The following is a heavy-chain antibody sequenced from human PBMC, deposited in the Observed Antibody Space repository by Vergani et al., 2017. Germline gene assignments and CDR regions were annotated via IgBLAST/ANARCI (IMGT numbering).Heavy chain of an antibody. J-gene: IGHJ4*02. V-gene: IGHV4-38-2*02. CDR3: ASTAGIAMYYFDY. Sequence: QLQLQESGPGLVEPSETLSLTCTVSGASISSGYYWGWIRQPPGKGLEWIGSIYHSGSTYYNPSLKSRVTISVDTSKNQFSLKLSSVTAADTAVYYCASTAGIAMYYFDYWGQGTLVTVSS. CDR2: IYHSGST. CDR1: GASISSGYY. D-gene: IGHD6-13*01.